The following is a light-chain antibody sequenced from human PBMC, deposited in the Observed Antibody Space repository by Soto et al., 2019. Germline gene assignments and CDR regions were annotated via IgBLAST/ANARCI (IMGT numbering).Light chain of an antibody. CDR3: QQYNSYLWT. Sequence: DIQMTQSPSTLSASVGDRVTITCRASQSISSWFAWYQQKPGKAPKFLIYEASSLESGVPSRFSGSGSGTAVTLTISSLQPDDFATHYCQQYNSYLWTFGQGTNVEIK. CDR1: QSISSW. CDR2: EAS. V-gene: IGKV1-5*03. J-gene: IGKJ1*01.